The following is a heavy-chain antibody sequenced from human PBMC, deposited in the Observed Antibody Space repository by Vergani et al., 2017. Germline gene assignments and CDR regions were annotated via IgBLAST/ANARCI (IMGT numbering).Heavy chain of an antibody. V-gene: IGHV3-48*03. J-gene: IGHJ5*02. CDR3: ATLVDIVVVVAATPPNNWFDP. CDR2: ISSSGSTI. CDR1: GFTFSSYE. Sequence: EVQLVESGGGLVQPGGSLRLSCAASGFTFSSYEMNWVRQAPGKGLEWVSYISSSGSTIYYADSVKGRFTISRDNAKNSLYLQMNSLRAEDTAVYYCATLVDIVVVVAATPPNNWFDPWGQGTLVTVSS. D-gene: IGHD2-15*01.